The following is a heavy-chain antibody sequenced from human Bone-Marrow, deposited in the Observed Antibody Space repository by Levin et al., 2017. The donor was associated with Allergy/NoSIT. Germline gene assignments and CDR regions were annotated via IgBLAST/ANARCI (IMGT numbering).Heavy chain of an antibody. V-gene: IGHV3-11*01. CDR3: ARDRGAENKYCSGGSCYAFWFDP. D-gene: IGHD2-15*01. CDR1: GFTFSDYY. J-gene: IGHJ5*02. CDR2: ISSSGSTI. Sequence: GESLKISCAASGFTFSDYYMSWIRQAPGKGLEWVSYISSSGSTIYYADSVKGRFTISRDNAKNSLYLQMNSLRAEDTAVYYCARDRGAENKYCSGGSCYAFWFDPWGQGTLVTVSS.